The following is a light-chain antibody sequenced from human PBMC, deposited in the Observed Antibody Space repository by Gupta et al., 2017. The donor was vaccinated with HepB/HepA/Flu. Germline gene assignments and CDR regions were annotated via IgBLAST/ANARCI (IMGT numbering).Light chain of an antibody. CDR3: QQRSNWPPLT. Sequence: EIVLTQSPATLSLSPGERATLSCRASQSVSSYLAWYQQKPGQAPRLLIYDASNRATGIPARFSGSGYGTDFTLTISSREPEDFAVYYCQQRSNWPPLTFGGGTKVKIK. CDR2: DAS. V-gene: IGKV3-11*01. J-gene: IGKJ4*01. CDR1: QSVSSY.